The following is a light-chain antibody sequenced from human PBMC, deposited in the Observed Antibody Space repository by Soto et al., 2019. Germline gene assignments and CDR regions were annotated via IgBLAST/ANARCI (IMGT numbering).Light chain of an antibody. J-gene: IGLJ1*01. CDR3: KSYTSASMYV. V-gene: IGLV2-14*03. CDR1: GSDIGTYNY. CDR2: DVT. Sequence: QSALTQPASVSGSPGQSITISCTGTGSDIGTYNYVSWYQHHPGKAPKFIIYDVTNRPSGVSDRFSGSKSGNTASLTISGLQAEDEADYFCKSYTSASMYVFGTGTKVTVL.